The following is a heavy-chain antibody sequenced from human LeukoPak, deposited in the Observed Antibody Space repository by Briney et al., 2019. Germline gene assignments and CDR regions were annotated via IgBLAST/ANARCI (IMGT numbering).Heavy chain of an antibody. J-gene: IGHJ6*02. CDR2: IYYSGST. CDR3: ARLRCGVDCYSCRSNYGMDV. CDR1: GGSIMSSGYY. Sequence: SETLSLTCTVSGGSIMSSGYYWGWIRQPPGKGLEWIGSIYYSGSTYYNPSLKSRVTISVDTSKSQFSLKLSSVTAADTAVYYCARLRCGVDCYSCRSNYGMDVWGQGTTVTVSS. D-gene: IGHD2-21*02. V-gene: IGHV4-39*01.